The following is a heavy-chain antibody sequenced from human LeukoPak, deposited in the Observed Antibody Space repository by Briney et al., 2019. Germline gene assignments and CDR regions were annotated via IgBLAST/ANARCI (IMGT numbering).Heavy chain of an antibody. CDR2: IKQDGSEK. Sequence: GGSLRLSCAASGFTFSSYTMNWARQAPGKGLEWVANIKQDGSEKYYVDSVKGRFTISRDNAKNSLYLQMNSLRAEDTAVYYCARALIVYDFWSGYYIGEDYWGQGTLVTVSS. J-gene: IGHJ4*02. CDR3: ARALIVYDFWSGYYIGEDY. D-gene: IGHD3-3*01. CDR1: GFTFSSYT. V-gene: IGHV3-7*01.